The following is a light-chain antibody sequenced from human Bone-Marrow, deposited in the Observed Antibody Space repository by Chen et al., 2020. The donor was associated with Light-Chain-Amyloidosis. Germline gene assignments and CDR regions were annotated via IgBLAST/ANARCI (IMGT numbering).Light chain of an antibody. V-gene: IGLV1-51*01. CDR1: ISHIGKNY. CDR3: GAWDITLSARV. J-gene: IGLJ3*02. Sequence: QSVLTQPPSVSAAPGQSVTISCSGDISHIGKNYVSWYQQYPGTAPKLLIFDNHQRPSGIPDRFSGSKSGTSATLIISGLQTGDEADYYCGAWDITLSARVFGGGTKLTVL. CDR2: DNH.